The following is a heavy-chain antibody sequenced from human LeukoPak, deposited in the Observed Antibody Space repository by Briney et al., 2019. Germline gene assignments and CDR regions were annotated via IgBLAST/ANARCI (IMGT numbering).Heavy chain of an antibody. J-gene: IGHJ1*01. Sequence: GGSLRLSCAASGFTFSGYWMSWVRQAPGKGLEWVANINQDGSEKYYVDSVKGRFTISRDNAKNSLFLQMGSLRVEDTAVYYCARGSTAGYNSSWYGFRNWGQGTLVSVSS. CDR2: INQDGSEK. D-gene: IGHD6-13*01. CDR3: ARGSTAGYNSSWYGFRN. CDR1: GFTFSGYW. V-gene: IGHV3-7*01.